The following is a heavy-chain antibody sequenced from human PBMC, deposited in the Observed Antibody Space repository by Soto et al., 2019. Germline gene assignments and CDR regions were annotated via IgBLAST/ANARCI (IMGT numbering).Heavy chain of an antibody. J-gene: IGHJ5*02. CDR2: ISGSGGST. CDR3: AKDQLAVAGLNWFDP. D-gene: IGHD6-19*01. Sequence: GGSLRLSCAASGLSFSIYAMSWVRQAPGKGLEWVSVISGSGGSTYYADSVKGRFTISRDNSKNTLYLQMNSLRAEDTAVYYCAKDQLAVAGLNWFDPWGQGTLVTVSS. V-gene: IGHV3-23*01. CDR1: GLSFSIYA.